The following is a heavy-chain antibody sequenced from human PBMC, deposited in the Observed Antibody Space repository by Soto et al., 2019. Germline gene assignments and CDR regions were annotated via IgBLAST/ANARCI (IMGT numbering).Heavy chain of an antibody. Sequence: EVQLLESGGGLVQPGESLRLSCSASKFNFSAYAMGWVRQAPGQGLEWVSGISGSGKNTYYADSVKGQFSISRDNSKSTLFLEMQSLGVADTAMYYWAKFIALAISAAFDCWGQGTRVTVSS. CDR1: KFNFSAYA. CDR3: AKFIALAISAAFDC. D-gene: IGHD2-15*01. V-gene: IGHV3-23*01. CDR2: ISGSGKNT. J-gene: IGHJ3*01.